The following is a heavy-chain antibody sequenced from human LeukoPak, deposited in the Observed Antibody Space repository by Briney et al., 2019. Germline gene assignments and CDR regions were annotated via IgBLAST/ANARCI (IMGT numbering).Heavy chain of an antibody. CDR1: GYTFTGYY. CDR2: INPNSGGT. Sequence: ASVKVSCKASGYTFTGYYMHWARQAPGQGLEWMGWINPNSGGTNYAQKFQGRVTMTRDTSISTAYMELSRLRSDDTAVYYCARDEIVGATTYYYYYYMDVWGKGTTVTISS. D-gene: IGHD1-26*01. CDR3: ARDEIVGATTYYYYYYMDV. V-gene: IGHV1-2*02. J-gene: IGHJ6*03.